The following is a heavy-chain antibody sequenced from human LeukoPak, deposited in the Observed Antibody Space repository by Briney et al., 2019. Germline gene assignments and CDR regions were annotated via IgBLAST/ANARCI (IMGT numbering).Heavy chain of an antibody. D-gene: IGHD5-18*01. CDR1: GFTFSDYY. J-gene: IGHJ4*02. CDR3: ARDAGYGYDKFDY. CDR2: ISSSGSTI. Sequence: GGSLRLSCAASGFTFSDYYMSWIRQAPGKGLEWVSYISSSGSTIYYADSVKGRFTISRDNAKNSLYLQMNSLRAEDTAVYFCARDAGYGYDKFDYWGQGIQVTVSS. V-gene: IGHV3-11*04.